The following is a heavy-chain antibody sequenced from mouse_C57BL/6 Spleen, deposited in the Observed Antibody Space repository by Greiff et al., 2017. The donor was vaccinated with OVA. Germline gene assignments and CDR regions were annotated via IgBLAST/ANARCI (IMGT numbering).Heavy chain of an antibody. CDR2: INPGSGGT. CDR1: GYAFTNYL. V-gene: IGHV1-54*01. D-gene: IGHD2-3*01. J-gene: IGHJ1*03. CDR3: ARGGGGYYPSWSFDV. Sequence: VQLQQSGAELVRPGTSVKVSCKASGYAFTNYLIEWVKQRPGQGLEWIGVINPGSGGTNYNEKFKGKATLTADKSSSTAYMQLSSLTSEDSAVYFCARGGGGYYPSWSFDVWGTGTTVTVSS.